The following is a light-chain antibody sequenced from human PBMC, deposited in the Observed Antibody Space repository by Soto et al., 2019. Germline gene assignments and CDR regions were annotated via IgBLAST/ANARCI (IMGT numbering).Light chain of an antibody. CDR3: HQYNSYSTFT. CDR2: DAS. V-gene: IGKV1-5*01. J-gene: IGKJ3*01. Sequence: DIQMTQSPSTLSASVGDRVTITCRASQSISSWLAWYQQKPGKAPKLLIYDASSLESGVPSRFSGSGSGTEFTLTISSPQPDDFATYYCHQYNSYSTFTFGPGTKVDIK. CDR1: QSISSW.